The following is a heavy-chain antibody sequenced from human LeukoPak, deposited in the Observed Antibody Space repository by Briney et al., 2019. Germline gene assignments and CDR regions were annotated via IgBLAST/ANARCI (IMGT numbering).Heavy chain of an antibody. CDR2: ISSSGSTI. Sequence: AGGSLRLSCAASGFTFSSYEMNWVRQAPGKGLEWVSYISSSGSTIYYADSVKGRFTISRDNAKNSLYLRMNSLRAEDTAVYYCASIGGIRPFDYWGQGTLVTVSS. J-gene: IGHJ4*02. D-gene: IGHD2-15*01. V-gene: IGHV3-48*03. CDR1: GFTFSSYE. CDR3: ASIGGIRPFDY.